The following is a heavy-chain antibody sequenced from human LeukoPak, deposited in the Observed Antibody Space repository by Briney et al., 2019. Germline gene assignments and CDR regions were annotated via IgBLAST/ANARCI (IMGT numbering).Heavy chain of an antibody. CDR2: IYSGGST. Sequence: PGGSLRLSCAASGFTVSSNYMSWVRQAPGKGLEWVSVIYSGGSTYYADSVKGRFTISRDNSKNTLYLQMNSLRAEDTAVYYCARVVDSSGYYYFDYWGQGTLVTVSS. CDR3: ARVVDSSGYYYFDY. V-gene: IGHV3-53*01. D-gene: IGHD3-22*01. J-gene: IGHJ4*02. CDR1: GFTVSSNY.